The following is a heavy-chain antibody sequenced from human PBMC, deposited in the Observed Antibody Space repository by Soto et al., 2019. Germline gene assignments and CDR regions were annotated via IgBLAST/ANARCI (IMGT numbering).Heavy chain of an antibody. V-gene: IGHV3-53*01. CDR1: GLSVSDNY. D-gene: IGHD5-12*01. J-gene: IGHJ6*02. CDR2: MYAGGDT. CDR3: TKGGYDLIYYFGMDV. Sequence: EVQLVESGGALIQPGGSLRLSCGASGLSVSDNYMGWVRQAPGRGLEWVSVMYAGGDTHYADSVKGRFTISRDNAKNSLYLQMNSLRAEDTALYYCTKGGYDLIYYFGMDVWGQGTTVTVSS.